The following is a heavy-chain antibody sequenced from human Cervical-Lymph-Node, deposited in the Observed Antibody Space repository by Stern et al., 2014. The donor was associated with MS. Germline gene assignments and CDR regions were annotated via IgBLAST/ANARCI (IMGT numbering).Heavy chain of an antibody. Sequence: EVQLVESGAELIRPGESVKISCKGSGYTFSIYWIAWVRQMPGKGLEWMGIIYPGDSETRYSPSFQGQVTMSADKSTSTAYLQWSSLNASDTAMYFCARQTTAWASDVWGQGTLVTVSS. CDR2: IYPGDSET. CDR1: GYTFSIYW. J-gene: IGHJ4*02. D-gene: IGHD1-14*01. CDR3: ARQTTAWASDV. V-gene: IGHV5-51*01.